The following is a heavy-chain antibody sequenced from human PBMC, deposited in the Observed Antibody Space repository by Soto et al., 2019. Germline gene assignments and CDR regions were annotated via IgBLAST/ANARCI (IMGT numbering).Heavy chain of an antibody. CDR2: ISPYRGNT. V-gene: IGHV1-18*01. Sequence: QVQLVQSGAEVKKPGASVKVSCKASGYTFINYGISWVRQAPGQGLEWMGWISPYRGNTNYAQKFQGRVTMTSDTSTTTAYMELRSLRSDDTGVYYCAIGIVPSVYYGMDVWGQGTTVTVSS. J-gene: IGHJ6*02. CDR1: GYTFINYG. D-gene: IGHD2-2*01. CDR3: AIGIVPSVYYGMDV.